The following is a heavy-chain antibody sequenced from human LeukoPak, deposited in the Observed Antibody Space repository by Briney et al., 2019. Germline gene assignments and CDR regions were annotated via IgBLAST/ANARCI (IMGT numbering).Heavy chain of an antibody. Sequence: PGGSLRLSCAASGFTFSSYEMNWVRQAPGKGLEWVSYISSSGSTIYYADSVKGRFTISRDNSKNTVYLQMNSLRADDTALYYCAKRTTGTFDYWGQGTLVTVSS. D-gene: IGHD1-1*01. V-gene: IGHV3-48*03. CDR2: ISSSGSTI. J-gene: IGHJ4*02. CDR3: AKRTTGTFDY. CDR1: GFTFSSYE.